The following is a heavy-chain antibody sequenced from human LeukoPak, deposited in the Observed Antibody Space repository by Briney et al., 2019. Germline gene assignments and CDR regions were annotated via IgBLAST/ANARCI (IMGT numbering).Heavy chain of an antibody. V-gene: IGHV1-3*04. Sequence: GASVKVSCKASGYTFTSYAIHWVRQAPGQRLEWLGWINTGNGDTGYSQTFQGRVTITSDTSASTAYMELSSLRSEDTAVYYCARDLGSGSLHYWGQGTLVTVSS. J-gene: IGHJ4*02. D-gene: IGHD1-26*01. CDR1: GYTFTSYA. CDR2: INTGNGDT. CDR3: ARDLGSGSLHY.